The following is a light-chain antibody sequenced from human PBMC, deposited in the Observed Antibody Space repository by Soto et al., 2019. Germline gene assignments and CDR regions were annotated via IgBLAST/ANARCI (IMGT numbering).Light chain of an antibody. Sequence: EIVMTQSPATLSVSPGARAPVSCRASQSVRSNLAWYQQKPGQAPRLLIYGASTRATGIPARFGGSGSGTEFTLTISSLQSEDFAVYYCQQYNNWPPITFGQGTRLEIK. CDR3: QQYNNWPPIT. V-gene: IGKV3-15*01. CDR2: GAS. CDR1: QSVRSN. J-gene: IGKJ5*01.